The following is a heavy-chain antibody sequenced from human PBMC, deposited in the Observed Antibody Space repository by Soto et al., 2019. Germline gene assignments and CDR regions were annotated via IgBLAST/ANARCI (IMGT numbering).Heavy chain of an antibody. J-gene: IGHJ4*01. D-gene: IGHD2-2*01. CDR3: AALIRVVVVAAAMY. CDR1: GFTFSSYG. CDR2: VSRSGGNT. Sequence: EVQLLESGGGLVQPGGSLRLSCAASGFTFSSYGMSWVRQAPGKGLEWVSAVSRSGGNTNYAGSVKGRFTISRDNTKNTLYLKISSLSAEDTSLYHFAALIRVVVVAAAMYWGQRTGVPASS. V-gene: IGHV3-23*01.